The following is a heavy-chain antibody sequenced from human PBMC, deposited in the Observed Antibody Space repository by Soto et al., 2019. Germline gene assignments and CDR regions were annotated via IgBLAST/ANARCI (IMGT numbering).Heavy chain of an antibody. CDR2: IYYSGST. V-gene: IGHV4-30-4*01. Sequence: SETLSLTCTVSCGSISSGDYYWSWIRQPPGKGLEWIGYIYYSGSTYYNPSLKSRVTISVDTSKNQFSLKLSSVTAADTAVYYCARESHDYSNYVKFWFDPWGQGTLVTVSS. J-gene: IGHJ5*02. CDR3: ARESHDYSNYVKFWFDP. D-gene: IGHD4-4*01. CDR1: CGSISSGDYY.